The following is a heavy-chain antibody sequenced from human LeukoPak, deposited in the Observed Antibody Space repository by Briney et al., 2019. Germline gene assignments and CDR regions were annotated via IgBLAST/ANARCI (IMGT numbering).Heavy chain of an antibody. CDR2: IKRDGGEK. V-gene: IGHV3-7*01. CDR3: ASLDTAHPSGVY. J-gene: IGHJ4*02. Sequence: SGGSLRLSCAASTFTFTPGWMSWVRQAPGKGLEWVAMIKRDGGEKYYVDSVKGRFTISRDNAKKSLYLQMDSLRDEDTAVYYCASLDTAHPSGVYWGQGTLVTVSS. CDR1: TFTFTPGW. D-gene: IGHD5-18*01.